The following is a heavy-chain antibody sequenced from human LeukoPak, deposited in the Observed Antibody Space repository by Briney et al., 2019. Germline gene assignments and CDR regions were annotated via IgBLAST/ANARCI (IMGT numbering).Heavy chain of an antibody. CDR1: GYTFTGYY. V-gene: IGHV1-2*06. CDR2: INPNSGGT. D-gene: IGHD6-6*01. J-gene: IGHJ4*02. CDR3: ARFFAQKNSSSSWGYYFDY. Sequence: ASVKVSCKASGYTFTGYYMHWVRQAPGQGLEWMGRINPNSGGTNYAQKFQGRVPMTRDTSISTAYMELSRLRSDDTAVYYCARFFAQKNSSSSWGYYFDYWGQGTLVTVSS.